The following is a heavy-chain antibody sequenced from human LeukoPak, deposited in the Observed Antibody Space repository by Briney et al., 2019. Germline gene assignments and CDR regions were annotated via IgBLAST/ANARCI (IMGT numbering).Heavy chain of an antibody. CDR1: GYTFTGYY. CDR3: ARAAYYYDSSGYSTQKYYFDY. Sequence: ASVKVSCKASGYTFTGYYMHWVRQAPGQGLEWMGIINPSGGSTSYAQKFQGRVTMTRDTSTSTVYMELSSLRSEDTAVYYCARAAYYYDSSGYSTQKYYFDYWGQGTLVTVSS. CDR2: INPSGGST. V-gene: IGHV1-46*01. J-gene: IGHJ4*02. D-gene: IGHD3-22*01.